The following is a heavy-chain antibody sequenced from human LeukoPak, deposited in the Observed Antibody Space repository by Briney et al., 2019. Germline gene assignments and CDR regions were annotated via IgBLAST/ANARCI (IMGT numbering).Heavy chain of an antibody. Sequence: QPGGSLRLSCAASGFTFNIYAMSWVRQAPGKGLEWVSDISGSGGITYYADSVKGRFTISRDNSKNTLYLQVSSLRAEDTAVYYCAKDRAGNSGSGGFDYWGQGTLVTVSS. J-gene: IGHJ4*02. CDR2: ISGSGGIT. D-gene: IGHD5-12*01. CDR3: AKDRAGNSGSGGFDY. V-gene: IGHV3-23*01. CDR1: GFTFNIYA.